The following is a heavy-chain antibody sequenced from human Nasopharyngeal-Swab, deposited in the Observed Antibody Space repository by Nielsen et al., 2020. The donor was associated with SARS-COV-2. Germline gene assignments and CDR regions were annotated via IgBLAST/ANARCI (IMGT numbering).Heavy chain of an antibody. V-gene: IGHV3-48*02. CDR1: GFASTAYS. J-gene: IGHJ4*02. CDR3: VREFEATGATYLDY. Sequence: GGSLRLSCAASGFASTAYSMDWVRQAPGKGLEWVSYITSSSSTRYYADSVKGRFTVSRDNAKNSLYLQMSSLRDEDTAVYYCVREFEATGATYLDYWGLGTLVTVSS. CDR2: ITSSSSTR. D-gene: IGHD1-26*01.